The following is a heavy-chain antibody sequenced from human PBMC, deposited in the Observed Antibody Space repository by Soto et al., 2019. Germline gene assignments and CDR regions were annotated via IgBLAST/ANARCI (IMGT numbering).Heavy chain of an antibody. CDR3: ARSLPGTYGAFDL. D-gene: IGHD1-7*01. CDR2: ISGDGSST. J-gene: IGHJ3*01. Sequence: PGGSLRLSCAASEFTFMSYWMHWVRQSPGKGLVWVSRISGDGSSTNYADSVKGRFTISRDNAKNTVYLQIDSLRAEDTAVYYCARSLPGTYGAFDLWGQGTMVTVSS. V-gene: IGHV3-74*01. CDR1: EFTFMSYW.